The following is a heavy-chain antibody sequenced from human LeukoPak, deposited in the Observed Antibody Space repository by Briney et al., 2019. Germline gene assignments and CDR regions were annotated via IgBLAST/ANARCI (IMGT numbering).Heavy chain of an antibody. CDR2: IYYSGST. CDR3: ARRMPAGTVDY. Sequence: SETLSLTCTVSGGSISSYYWSWIRQPPGKGLEWIGYIYYSGSTNYNPSLKSRVSISVDTSKNQFSLKLGSVTAADAAVYYCARRMPAGTVDYWGQGTLVTVSS. CDR1: GGSISSYY. V-gene: IGHV4-59*01. D-gene: IGHD6-19*01. J-gene: IGHJ4*02.